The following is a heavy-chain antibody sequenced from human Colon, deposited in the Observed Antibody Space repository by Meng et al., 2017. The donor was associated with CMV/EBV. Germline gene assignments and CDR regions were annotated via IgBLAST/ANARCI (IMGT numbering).Heavy chain of an antibody. CDR2: IYCDDDK. V-gene: IGHV2-5*02. D-gene: IGHD3-22*01. Sequence: TSSGVDVAWIRQPPGQALEWLAFIYCDDDKPYSASLKRRLTITNSTSTNQVVHTMPNMDHVDTAAYYCAHRRSRNCYDSSGYGPFDYWGQGTLVTVSS. CDR1: TSSGVD. CDR3: AHRRSRNCYDSSGYGPFDY. J-gene: IGHJ4*02.